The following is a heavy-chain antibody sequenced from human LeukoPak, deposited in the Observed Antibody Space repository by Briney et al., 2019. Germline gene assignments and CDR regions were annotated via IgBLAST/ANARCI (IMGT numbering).Heavy chain of an antibody. J-gene: IGHJ4*02. CDR3: TRGDPDY. CDR2: INYHGSDK. D-gene: IGHD2-21*02. Sequence: RSGGSLRLSCAASGFTFSDYWIQWVRQAPGKGLEWVANINYHGSDKYLVDSVKGRFTISRDNAKNSLFLQMNSLRDEDTAVYYCTRGDPDYWGQGTLVTVSS. V-gene: IGHV3-7*01. CDR1: GFTFSDYW.